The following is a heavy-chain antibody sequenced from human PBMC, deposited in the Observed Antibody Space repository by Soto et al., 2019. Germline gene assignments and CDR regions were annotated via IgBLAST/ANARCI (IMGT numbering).Heavy chain of an antibody. J-gene: IGHJ4*02. CDR3: ARFGLVTFNC. CDR1: GFIFNTYS. V-gene: IGHV3-21*01. Sequence: EMQLVESGGGLVKPGGSLRRSCAASGFIFNTYSMDWVRQAPGKGLEWVASISPSGSYMYYGDSLKGRFTVSRDNAKNSLYLQMDSLRADDTAIFYCARFGLVTFNCWGQGTLVTVSS. D-gene: IGHD3-3*01. CDR2: ISPSGSYM.